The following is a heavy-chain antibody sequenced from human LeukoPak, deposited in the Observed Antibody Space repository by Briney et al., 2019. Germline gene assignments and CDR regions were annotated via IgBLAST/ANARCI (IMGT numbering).Heavy chain of an antibody. Sequence: GGSLRLSCAAPGFTFSRYSMNWVRRAPGKGLEWVSSISSSSSYIYYVDSVKGRFTISRDNSKNTLYLQMNSLRAEDTAVYYCAELGITMIGGVWGKGTTVTISS. D-gene: IGHD3-10*02. CDR2: ISSSSSYI. CDR3: AELGITMIGGV. V-gene: IGHV3-21*01. J-gene: IGHJ6*04. CDR1: GFTFSRYS.